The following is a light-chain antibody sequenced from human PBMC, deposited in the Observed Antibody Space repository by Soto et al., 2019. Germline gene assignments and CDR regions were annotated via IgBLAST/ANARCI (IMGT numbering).Light chain of an antibody. CDR1: SSDVGGYNY. CDR2: EVS. CDR3: SSYTSSSTGVV. Sequence: QSALTQSASVSGSPGQSITISCTGTSSDVGGYNYVSWYQQHPGKAPKLMIYEVSNRPSGVSNRFSGSKSGNTASLTISGLQAEDEADYYCSSYTSSSTGVVFGGGTKLTVL. V-gene: IGLV2-14*01. J-gene: IGLJ2*01.